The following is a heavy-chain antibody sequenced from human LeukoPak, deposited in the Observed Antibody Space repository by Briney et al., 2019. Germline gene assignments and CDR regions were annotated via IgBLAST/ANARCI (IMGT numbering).Heavy chain of an antibody. Sequence: ASVKVSCKASGYTFTSYYMHWVRQAPGQGLEWMGWISAYNGNTNYAQKLQGRVTMTTDTSTSTAYMELRSLRSDDTAVYYCARGWAILPFDYYYYGMDVWGQGTTVTVSS. V-gene: IGHV1-18*04. CDR1: GYTFTSYY. CDR3: ARGWAILPFDYYYYGMDV. CDR2: ISAYNGNT. J-gene: IGHJ6*02. D-gene: IGHD3-10*01.